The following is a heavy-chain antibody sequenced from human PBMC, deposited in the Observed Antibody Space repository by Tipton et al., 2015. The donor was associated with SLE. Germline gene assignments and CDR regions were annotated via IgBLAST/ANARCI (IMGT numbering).Heavy chain of an antibody. Sequence: TLSLTCAVYGGSFSGYYWSWIRQPPGKGLEWIGEINHSGSTNYNPSLKSRVTISVDTSKNQFSLKLSSVTAADTAVYYCARDYGEKYWGQGTLVTASS. D-gene: IGHD4-17*01. CDR3: ARDYGEKY. CDR1: GGSFSGYY. J-gene: IGHJ4*02. CDR2: INHSGST. V-gene: IGHV4-34*01.